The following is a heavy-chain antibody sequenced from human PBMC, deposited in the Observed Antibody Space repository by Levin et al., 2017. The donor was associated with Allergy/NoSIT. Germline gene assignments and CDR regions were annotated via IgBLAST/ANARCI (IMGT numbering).Heavy chain of an antibody. J-gene: IGHJ3*01. D-gene: IGHD1-14*01. Sequence: GGSLRLSCAVSGFTLSEYAMSWVRQAPGKGLEWVSVITGGGFNTYYGDSVKGRFTVSRDNSKNTLYLELNSLRAEDTAVYYCAKKQGGTTGFSFDVWGQGKMVTVSS. CDR3: AKKQGGTTGFSFDV. V-gene: IGHV3-23*01. CDR1: GFTLSEYA. CDR2: ITGGGFNT.